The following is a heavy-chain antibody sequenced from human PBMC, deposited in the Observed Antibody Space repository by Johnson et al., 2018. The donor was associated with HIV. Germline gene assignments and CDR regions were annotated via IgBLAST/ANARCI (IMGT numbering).Heavy chain of an antibody. V-gene: IGHV3-64*01. CDR2: ISSNGGST. Sequence: VQLLESGGGLVQPGGSLRLSCAASGFTFSSYAMSWVRQAPGKGLEWVSAISSNGGSTYYANSVKGRFTISRDNSKNTLYLQMGSLRAEDTAVYYCARDRVYYYDSSGPPMDAFDIWGQGTMVTVSS. D-gene: IGHD3-22*01. CDR1: GFTFSSYA. CDR3: ARDRVYYYDSSGPPMDAFDI. J-gene: IGHJ3*02.